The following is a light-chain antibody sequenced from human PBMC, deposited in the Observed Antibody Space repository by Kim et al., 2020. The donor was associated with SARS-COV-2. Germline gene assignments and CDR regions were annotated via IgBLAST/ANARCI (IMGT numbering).Light chain of an antibody. CDR3: SSYAGSNNEV. CDR2: EVS. Sequence: GQSVTISCTGTSSDVGGYNYVSWYQQLPGKAPKLMIYEVSKRPSGVPDRFSGSKSGNTASLTVSGLQAEDEADYYCSSYAGSNNEVFGTGTKVTVL. J-gene: IGLJ1*01. V-gene: IGLV2-8*01. CDR1: SSDVGGYNY.